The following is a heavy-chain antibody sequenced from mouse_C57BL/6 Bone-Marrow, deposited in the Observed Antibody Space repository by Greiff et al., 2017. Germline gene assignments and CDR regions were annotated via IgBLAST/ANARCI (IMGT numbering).Heavy chain of an antibody. CDR1: GYTFTSYG. Sequence: VQLQQSGAELARPGASVKLSCKASGYTFTSYGISWVKQRTGQGLEWIGEIHPRSGNTYYNEKFKGKATLTADKSSSTAYMELRSLTSEDSAVYFCARWGWLRGAMDYWGQGTSVTVSS. CDR2: IHPRSGNT. D-gene: IGHD2-2*01. V-gene: IGHV1-81*01. CDR3: ARWGWLRGAMDY. J-gene: IGHJ4*01.